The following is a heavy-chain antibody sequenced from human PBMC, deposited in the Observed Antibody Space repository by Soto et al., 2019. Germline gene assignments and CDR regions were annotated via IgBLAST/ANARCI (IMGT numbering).Heavy chain of an antibody. J-gene: IGHJ4*02. CDR2: ISVSNGNS. D-gene: IGHD3-22*01. V-gene: IGHV1-18*01. Sequence: PRQGLEWMGWISVSNGNSKSAEKFQGRVTMTEDTSTDTAYMELSSLRSEDTAVYYCATDSWNYYDSSGYYYGFWAQGTLVTV. CDR3: ATDSWNYYDSSGYYYGF.